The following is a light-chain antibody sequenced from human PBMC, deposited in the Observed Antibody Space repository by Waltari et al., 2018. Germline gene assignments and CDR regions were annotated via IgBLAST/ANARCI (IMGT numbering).Light chain of an antibody. Sequence: DIQMTQSPSSLSASVGDRVTIPCRASQSISSDLNWYQQKPGQAPRLLIDTASRLQNGVPSRFSGSGSGTHFTLTINSLQPEDFATYYCQQSYSNPYTFGQGTKVEMK. J-gene: IGKJ2*01. CDR2: TAS. V-gene: IGKV1-39*01. CDR1: QSISSD. CDR3: QQSYSNPYT.